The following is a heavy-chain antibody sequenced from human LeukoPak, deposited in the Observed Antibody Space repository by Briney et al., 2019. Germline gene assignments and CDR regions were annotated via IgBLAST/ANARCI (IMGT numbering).Heavy chain of an antibody. CDR2: IYYSGST. D-gene: IGHD3-16*01. CDR3: ARGWGYFDY. J-gene: IGHJ4*02. CDR1: GGSISSYY. Sequence: SETLSLTCTVSGGSISSYYWSWIRQPPGKGLEWIGYIYYSGSTNYNPSLKSRVTISVDTSKNQFSLKLSSVTAADTAVYYCARGWGYFDYWGQGTLVTVSS. V-gene: IGHV4-59*01.